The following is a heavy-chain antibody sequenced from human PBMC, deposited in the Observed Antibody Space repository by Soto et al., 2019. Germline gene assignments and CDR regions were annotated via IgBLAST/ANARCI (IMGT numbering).Heavy chain of an antibody. J-gene: IGHJ4*02. Sequence: ASVKVSCKASGYTFTSYAMHWVRQAPGQRLEWMGWINAGNGNTKYSQKFQGRVTITRDTSASTAYMELSSLRSEDTAVYYCARASLRYFGWLLRPYYFDYWGQGTLVTVSS. CDR1: GYTFTSYA. CDR3: ARASLRYFGWLLRPYYFDY. D-gene: IGHD3-9*01. CDR2: INAGNGNT. V-gene: IGHV1-3*01.